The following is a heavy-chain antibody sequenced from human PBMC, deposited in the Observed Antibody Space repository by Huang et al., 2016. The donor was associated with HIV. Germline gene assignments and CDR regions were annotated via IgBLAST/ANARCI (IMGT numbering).Heavy chain of an antibody. CDR2: INVPGTHI. Sequence: EVQLVASGGGLVKPGGSLRLSCAASGFTLTTFSMNWVRQAPGRRLPLVASINVPGTHIYSADSVEGRFTISRDNTRNSLYLQVNSLRAEDTAVYYCVRIGYGENSYGSGYFDPWGQGTLVAVSS. J-gene: IGHJ5*02. V-gene: IGHV3-21*01. CDR3: VRIGYGENSYGSGYFDP. D-gene: IGHD4-17*01. CDR1: GFTLTTFS.